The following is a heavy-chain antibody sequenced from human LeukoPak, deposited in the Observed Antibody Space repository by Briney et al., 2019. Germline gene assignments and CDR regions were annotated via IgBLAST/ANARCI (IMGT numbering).Heavy chain of an antibody. CDR3: ARDRDFYSSSPTD. CDR2: INPNSGGT. J-gene: IGHJ4*02. V-gene: IGHV1-2*06. Sequence: ASVKVSCKASGYTFTGYYMHWVRQAPGQGLEWMGRINPNSGGTNYAQKFQGRVTMTRDTSISTAYMELRRLRSDDTAVYYCARDRDFYSSSPTDWGQGTLVTVSS. CDR1: GYTFTGYY. D-gene: IGHD6-6*01.